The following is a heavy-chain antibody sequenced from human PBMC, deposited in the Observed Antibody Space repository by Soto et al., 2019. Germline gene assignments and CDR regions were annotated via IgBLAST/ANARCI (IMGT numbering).Heavy chain of an antibody. CDR3: ARGSYYDILPGWGGTKKGFDY. V-gene: IGHV1-18*01. D-gene: IGHD3-9*01. Sequence: ASVKVSCKASGYTFTTYGLSWVRQAPGQGLEWMGWISAYNGNTNYTKTIQGRVTMTTDTSTSTASVELRSLRSDDTAVYYCARGSYYDILPGWGGTKKGFDYWGQGTLVTVSS. J-gene: IGHJ4*02. CDR1: GYTFTTYG. CDR2: ISAYNGNT.